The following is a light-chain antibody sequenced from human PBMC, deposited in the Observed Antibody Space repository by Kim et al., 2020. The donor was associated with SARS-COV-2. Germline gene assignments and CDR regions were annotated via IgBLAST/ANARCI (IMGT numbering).Light chain of an antibody. CDR3: QQYDNLIS. J-gene: IGKJ5*01. CDR1: QDINNY. CDR2: DAS. Sequence: SASVGDSVTISCQASQDINNYLSWYQQKSGKVPTLLISDASTLETGVPSRFSGSGSGTEFTLTISSLQPEDIATYFCQQYDNLISFGQGTRLEIK. V-gene: IGKV1-33*01.